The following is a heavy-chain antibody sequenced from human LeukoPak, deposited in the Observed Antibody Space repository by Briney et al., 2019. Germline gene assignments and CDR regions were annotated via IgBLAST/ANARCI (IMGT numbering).Heavy chain of an antibody. CDR1: GFTFSSYG. CDR2: ISGSSSYT. Sequence: GGSLRLSCAASGFTFSSYGMHWVRRAPGKGLEWVSSISGSSSYTFYADSVRGRFTISRDNAKNSLYLQMNSLRAEDTAVYYCARGTTGGYSPSHWGQGTLVTVSS. CDR3: ARGTTGGYSPSH. J-gene: IGHJ4*02. V-gene: IGHV3-21*01. D-gene: IGHD5-12*01.